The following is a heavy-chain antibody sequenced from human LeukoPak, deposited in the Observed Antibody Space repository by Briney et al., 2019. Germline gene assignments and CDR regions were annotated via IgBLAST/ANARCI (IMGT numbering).Heavy chain of an antibody. CDR2: IYHSGTT. Sequence: PSETLSLTCTVSGDSMTRGGYYWSWVRQHPGKGLEWVGSIYHSGTTFYNPSLESRATISVDTSQNQFSLKLTSVTAADTAVYYCARAVDYRNYFDYWGQGTLVTVSS. D-gene: IGHD4-11*01. CDR1: GDSMTRGGYY. CDR3: ARAVDYRNYFDY. J-gene: IGHJ4*02. V-gene: IGHV4-31*03.